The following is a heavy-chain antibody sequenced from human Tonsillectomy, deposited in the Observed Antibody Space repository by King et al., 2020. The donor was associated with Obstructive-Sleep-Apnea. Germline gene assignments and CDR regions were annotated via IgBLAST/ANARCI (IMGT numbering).Heavy chain of an antibody. CDR3: TTEYYFDSSGYYDYFDY. CDR2: IRSKTDGGTT. CDR1: GFTFNHAW. Sequence: VQLVESGGGLVKPGGSFRLSCAASGFTFNHAWMSWVRQAPGKGLEWVGRIRSKTDGGTTDYAAPVKGRFTLSRDDSENTLYLQMNSLKTEDTAVYYCTTEYYFDSSGYYDYFDYWGQGTLVTVSS. D-gene: IGHD3-22*01. V-gene: IGHV3-15*01. J-gene: IGHJ4*02.